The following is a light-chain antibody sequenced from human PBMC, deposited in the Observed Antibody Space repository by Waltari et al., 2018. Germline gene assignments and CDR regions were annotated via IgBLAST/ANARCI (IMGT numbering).Light chain of an antibody. CDR2: DAS. CDR3: QQFNRYLLS. J-gene: IGKJ4*01. Sequence: AIQLTQSPSSLSASVGDRVIITCRASVDISSAFVWYQQKPGKAPKLLIYDASSLEIGVPSRFSGSGFGTDFTLTISSLQPEDFATYYCQQFNRYLLSFGGGTKVEIK. V-gene: IGKV1-13*02. CDR1: VDISSA.